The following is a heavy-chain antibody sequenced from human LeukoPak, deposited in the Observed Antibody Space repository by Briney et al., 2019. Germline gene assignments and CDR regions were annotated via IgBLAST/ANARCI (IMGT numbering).Heavy chain of an antibody. CDR3: ARSLRVSGDFDY. V-gene: IGHV1-69*13. Sequence: SVKVSCKFSTGAFDNYAVNWVRQAPGQGLEWMGAIIPIFETTNYAPRFQGRITITADGSTGTAYMDLSSLRSEDTAIYYCARSLRVSGDFDYWGQGTQVIAS. D-gene: IGHD2-8*01. J-gene: IGHJ4*02. CDR1: TGAFDNYA. CDR2: IIPIFETT.